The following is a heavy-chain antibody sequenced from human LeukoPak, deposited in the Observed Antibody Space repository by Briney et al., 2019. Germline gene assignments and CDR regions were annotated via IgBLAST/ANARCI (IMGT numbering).Heavy chain of an antibody. CDR1: GYTFNNYG. V-gene: IGHV1-18*01. J-gene: IGHJ5*02. Sequence: ASVKVSCKASGYTFNNYGITWVRQAPGQGLEWMGWISVYNGNTNYAQKLQGRLTMTTDTSTSTAYMELRSLRSDDTAVYYCARDDYGDSKGRFDPWGQGTLVTVSS. D-gene: IGHD4-17*01. CDR2: ISVYNGNT. CDR3: ARDDYGDSKGRFDP.